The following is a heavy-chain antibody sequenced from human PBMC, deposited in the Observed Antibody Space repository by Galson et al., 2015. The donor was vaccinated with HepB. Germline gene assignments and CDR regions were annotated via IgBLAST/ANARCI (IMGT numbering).Heavy chain of an antibody. V-gene: IGHV3-48*04. J-gene: IGHJ6*02. CDR2: ISSSSSTI. CDR3: ARDLGSGRFPWDYHYGMDV. D-gene: IGHD1-26*01. Sequence: SLRLSCAASGFTFSSQSMNWVRQAPGKGLEWISYISSSSSTIYYADSVKGRFIVSRDNARMSVFLQMNSLRGEDTAVYYCARDLGSGRFPWDYHYGMDVWGQGTAVSVSS. CDR1: GFTFSSQS.